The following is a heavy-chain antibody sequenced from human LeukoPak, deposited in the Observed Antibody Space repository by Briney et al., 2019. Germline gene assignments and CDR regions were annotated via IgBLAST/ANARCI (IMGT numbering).Heavy chain of an antibody. J-gene: IGHJ5*02. CDR1: GFTFSNYG. CDR3: ARDLGAP. D-gene: IGHD4/OR15-4a*01. V-gene: IGHV3-23*01. Sequence: PGGSLRLSCAASGFTFSNYGMSWVRQAPGKGLEWVSGISGSGGSTYYADSMKGRFTISRDNSKNTLYLQMNSLRAEDTAVYYCARDLGAPWGQGTLVTVSS. CDR2: ISGSGGST.